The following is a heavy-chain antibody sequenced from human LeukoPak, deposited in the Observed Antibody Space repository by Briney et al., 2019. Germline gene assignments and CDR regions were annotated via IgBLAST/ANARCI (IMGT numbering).Heavy chain of an antibody. CDR1: GFTFSSYG. J-gene: IGHJ6*02. D-gene: IGHD3-10*01. CDR2: IWYDGSNK. CDR3: AKQGGDLDV. V-gene: IGHV3-33*06. Sequence: GRSLRLSCAASGFTFSSYGMHWVRQAPGKGLEWVAVIWYDGSNKYYADSVNGRFTISRDNSKNTLYLQMNSLRAEDTAVYYCAKQGGDLDVWGQGTTVTVSS.